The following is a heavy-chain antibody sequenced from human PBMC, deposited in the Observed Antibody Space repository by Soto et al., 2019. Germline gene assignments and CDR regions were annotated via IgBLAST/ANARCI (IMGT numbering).Heavy chain of an antibody. V-gene: IGHV3-53*04. CDR3: ARGGNRNYY. Sequence: EVQLEESGGGLVQPGGSLRLSCVVSGFTVSRNYMSWVRQAPGKGLEWVSVIYSGGSTYYADSVKGRFTIARHNSKNTLYLQMNSLRAEDTAVYYCARGGNRNYYWGQGTLVTVSS. J-gene: IGHJ4*02. D-gene: IGHD4-4*01. CDR2: IYSGGST. CDR1: GFTVSRNY.